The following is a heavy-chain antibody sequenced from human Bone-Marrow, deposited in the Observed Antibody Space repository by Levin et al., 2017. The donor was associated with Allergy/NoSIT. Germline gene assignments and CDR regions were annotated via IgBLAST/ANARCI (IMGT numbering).Heavy chain of an antibody. CDR1: GYTFTTYG. J-gene: IGHJ6*02. CDR2: VSAYSGNT. Sequence: ASVKVSCKASGYTFTTYGLTWVRQAPGQGLEWMGWVSAYSGNTNYALNLQDRVTMTTDTATNTAYMELTSLRSDDSAIYYCARGHFPYYYYGMDVWGQGTTVVVSS. CDR3: ARGHFPYYYYGMDV. V-gene: IGHV1-18*01.